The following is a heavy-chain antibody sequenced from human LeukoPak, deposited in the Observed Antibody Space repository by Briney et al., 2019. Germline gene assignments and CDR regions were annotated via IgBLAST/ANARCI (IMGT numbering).Heavy chain of an antibody. V-gene: IGHV3-74*01. Sequence: GGSLRLSCGASGFSFSSYWMHWVRQAPGKGLMWVSRVNNDGSSTTYADSVEGRFTISRGNARNTLYLQMNSLRAEDTAVYYCARSSYPYYFDYWGQETLVTVSS. J-gene: IGHJ4*02. D-gene: IGHD6-19*01. CDR3: ARSSYPYYFDY. CDR2: VNNDGSST. CDR1: GFSFSSYW.